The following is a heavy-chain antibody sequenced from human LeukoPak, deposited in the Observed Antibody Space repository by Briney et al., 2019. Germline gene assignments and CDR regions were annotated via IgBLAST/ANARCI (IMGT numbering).Heavy chain of an antibody. V-gene: IGHV1-58*01. CDR1: GFTFTSSA. Sequence: SVTVSCTASGFTFTSSAVQWVRQARGQRLEWIGWIVVGSGNTNYAQKFQERVTITRDMSTSTAYMELSSLRSEDTAVYYCAAVSQIAVAGTGDYWGQGTLVTVSS. CDR3: AAVSQIAVAGTGDY. D-gene: IGHD6-19*01. CDR2: IVVGSGNT. J-gene: IGHJ4*02.